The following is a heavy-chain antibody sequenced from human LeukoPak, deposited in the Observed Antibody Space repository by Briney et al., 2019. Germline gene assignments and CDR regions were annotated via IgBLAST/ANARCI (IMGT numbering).Heavy chain of an antibody. D-gene: IGHD6-13*01. CDR2: ISGSGGST. CDR1: GFTFSSYA. CDR3: AKDRGYSSSWYVY. Sequence: GGSLRLSCAASGFTFSSYAMSWVRQAPGKGLEWVSAISGSGGSTYYADSVKGRFTISRDNSENTLYLQMNSLRAEDTAVYYCAKDRGYSSSWYVYWGQGTLVTVSS. V-gene: IGHV3-23*01. J-gene: IGHJ4*02.